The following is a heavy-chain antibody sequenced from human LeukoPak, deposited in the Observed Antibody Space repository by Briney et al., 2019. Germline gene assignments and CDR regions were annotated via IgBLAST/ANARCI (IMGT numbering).Heavy chain of an antibody. CDR1: GFTFSSHG. CDR2: IWYDGSDK. D-gene: IGHD3-22*01. Sequence: GGSLRLSCAASGFTFSSHGMHWVRQAPGKGLQWVAVIWYDGSDKYYADSVKGRFTISRDNSKNTLYLQMTSLRADDTAVYYCARPYYYDGYFDYWGQGTLVTVSS. J-gene: IGHJ4*02. CDR3: ARPYYYDGYFDY. V-gene: IGHV3-33*01.